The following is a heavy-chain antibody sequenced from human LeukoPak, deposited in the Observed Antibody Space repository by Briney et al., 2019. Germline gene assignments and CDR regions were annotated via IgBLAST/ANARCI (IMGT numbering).Heavy chain of an antibody. CDR3: ARDLLELYYYYMDV. CDR2: ISSSGSTI. CDR1: GFTFSDYY. D-gene: IGHD1-7*01. V-gene: IGHV3-11*04. Sequence: PGGSLRLSCAASGFTFSDYYMSWIRQAPGKGLEWVSYISSSGSTIYYADSVKGRFTISRDNAKNSLYLQMNSLRAEDTAVYYCARDLLELYYYYMDVWGKGTTVTVSS. J-gene: IGHJ6*03.